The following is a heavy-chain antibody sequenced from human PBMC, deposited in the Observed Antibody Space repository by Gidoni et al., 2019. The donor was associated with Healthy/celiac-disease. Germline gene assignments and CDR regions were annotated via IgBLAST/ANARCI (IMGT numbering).Heavy chain of an antibody. V-gene: IGHV3-74*01. J-gene: IGHJ6*02. CDR2: INSDGSST. D-gene: IGHD3-3*01. Sequence: LVWVSRINSDGSSTSYADSVKGRFTISRDNAKNTLYLQMNSLRAEDTAVYYCARAADYDFWSGYAYGMDVWGQGTTVTVSS. CDR3: ARAADYDFWSGYAYGMDV.